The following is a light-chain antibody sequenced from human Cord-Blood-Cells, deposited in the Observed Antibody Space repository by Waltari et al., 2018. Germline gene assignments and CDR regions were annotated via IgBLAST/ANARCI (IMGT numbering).Light chain of an antibody. V-gene: IGLV2-23*01. Sequence: QAALTQPASVSGSPGQSITISCTGTSSDVGSYNLVSWYQQHPGKAPKLMIYEGSKRPSGVSNRFSGSKAGNTASLTISGLQAGDEADYYCSSYAGSSTWVFGGGTKLTVL. CDR3: SSYAGSSTWV. J-gene: IGLJ3*02. CDR1: SSDVGSYNL. CDR2: EGS.